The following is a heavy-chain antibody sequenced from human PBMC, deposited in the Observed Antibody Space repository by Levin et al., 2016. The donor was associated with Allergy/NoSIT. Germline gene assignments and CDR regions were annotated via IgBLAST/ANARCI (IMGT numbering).Heavy chain of an antibody. Sequence: WIRQPPGKGLEWLAYISDTGAVVYYADSLQGRFTISRDNAQNSLHLQMDGLRADDTAVYYCARGGYCGPTSCYVSDHWGQGTLVTVSS. D-gene: IGHD2-2*01. CDR2: ISDTGAVV. V-gene: IGHV3-11*01. J-gene: IGHJ4*02. CDR3: ARGGYCGPTSCYVSDH.